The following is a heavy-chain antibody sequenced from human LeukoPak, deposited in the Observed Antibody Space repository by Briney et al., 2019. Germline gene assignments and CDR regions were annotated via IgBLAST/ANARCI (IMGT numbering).Heavy chain of an antibody. D-gene: IGHD5-18*01. Sequence: ASVKVSCQASGYTFPSYAMNWVRQAPGQGLEGMGRSNTNAGNPTYAQGFTGRFVFTLDTSVSTAYLQNSSLKAEDTAVYYCARETSVDTALGIWGQGTLVTVSS. CDR1: GYTFPSYA. J-gene: IGHJ4*02. CDR3: ARETSVDTALGI. CDR2: SNTNAGNP. V-gene: IGHV7-4-1*02.